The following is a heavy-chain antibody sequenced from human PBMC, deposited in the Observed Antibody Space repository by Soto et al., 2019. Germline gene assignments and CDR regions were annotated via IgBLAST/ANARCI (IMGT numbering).Heavy chain of an antibody. Sequence: ASVKVSCKVSGYTLTELSMHWVRQAPGKGLEWMGGFDPEDGETIYAQKFQGRVTMTEDTSTDTAYMELSSVTAADTAVYYCARDDGDYVHRRFGFDPWGQGTLVTVSS. J-gene: IGHJ5*02. D-gene: IGHD4-17*01. CDR3: ARDDGDYVHRRFGFDP. CDR2: FDPEDGET. V-gene: IGHV1-24*01. CDR1: GYTLTELS.